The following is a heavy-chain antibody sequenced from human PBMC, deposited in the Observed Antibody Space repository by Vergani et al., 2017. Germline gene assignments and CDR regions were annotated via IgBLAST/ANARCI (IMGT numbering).Heavy chain of an antibody. D-gene: IGHD3-22*01. Sequence: QVQLQESGPGLVKPSGTLSLTCAVSGGSISSSNWWSWVRQPPGKGLEWIGEIYHSGSTNYNPSLKSGVTISVDKSKNQFSLKLSSGTAADTAVYYCAKKSSGYYYPFDCWGQGTLVTVSS. CDR2: IYHSGST. V-gene: IGHV4-4*02. J-gene: IGHJ4*02. CDR3: AKKSSGYYYPFDC. CDR1: GGSISSSNW.